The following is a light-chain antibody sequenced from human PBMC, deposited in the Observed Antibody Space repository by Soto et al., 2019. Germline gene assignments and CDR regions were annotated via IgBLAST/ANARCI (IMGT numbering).Light chain of an antibody. CDR2: GAS. CDR1: QSVSSIY. V-gene: IGKV3-20*01. J-gene: IGKJ4*01. Sequence: EIVLTQSPGTLSLSPGERATLSCRASQSVSSIYLAWYQQKPGQAPRLLIYGASSRATGIPDRFSGSGSGTDFTLTITRLEPEDSAVYYCQQYGISLTFGGGTKVEIK. CDR3: QQYGISLT.